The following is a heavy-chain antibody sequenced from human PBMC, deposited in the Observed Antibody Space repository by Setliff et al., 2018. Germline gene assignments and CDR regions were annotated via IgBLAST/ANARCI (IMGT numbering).Heavy chain of an antibody. Sequence: LTCTVSGGSINEANYYWSWIRQPAGKGLEWIGHISPSGSTTYNPSVKSRVTISLDTSENHFSLRLSSVTAADTAVYYCARLRKAVDGINFPRYMDVWGKGTTVTVSS. CDR3: ARLRKAVDGINFPRYMDV. J-gene: IGHJ6*04. CDR1: GGSINEANYY. V-gene: IGHV4-61*09. CDR2: ISPSGST. D-gene: IGHD6-19*01.